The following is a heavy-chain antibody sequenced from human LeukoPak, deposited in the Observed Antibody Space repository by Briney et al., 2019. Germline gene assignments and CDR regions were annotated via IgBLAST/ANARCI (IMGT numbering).Heavy chain of an antibody. CDR1: GYTLTELS. J-gene: IGHJ4*02. Sequence: ASVKVSCKVSGYTLTELSMHWVRQAPGKGLEWMGGFDPEDGETIYAQKFQGRVTMTEDTSTDTAYMELSSLRSEDTAVYYCAKALLGSGSYDYWGQGTLVTVSS. CDR3: AKALLGSGSYDY. D-gene: IGHD3-10*01. V-gene: IGHV1-24*01. CDR2: FDPEDGET.